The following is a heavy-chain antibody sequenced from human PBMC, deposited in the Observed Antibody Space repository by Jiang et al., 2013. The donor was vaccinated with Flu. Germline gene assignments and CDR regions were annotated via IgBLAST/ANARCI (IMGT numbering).Heavy chain of an antibody. CDR2: ISSSSSTI. D-gene: IGHD2-2*01. V-gene: IGHV3-48*02. Sequence: LVQPGGSLRLSCAASGFTFSSYSMNWVRQAPGKGLEWVSYISSSSSTIYYADSVKGRFTISRDNAKNSLYLQMNSPRDGDTAVYYCATLVPAAMGGFDYWGQGTLVTVSS. CDR3: ATLVPAAMGGFDY. J-gene: IGHJ4*02. CDR1: GFTFSSYS.